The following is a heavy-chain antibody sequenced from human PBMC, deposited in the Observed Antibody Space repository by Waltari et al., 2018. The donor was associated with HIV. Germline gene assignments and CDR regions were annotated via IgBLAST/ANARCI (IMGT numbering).Heavy chain of an antibody. CDR2: ILTSGST. Sequence: QVQLQESGPGLVKPSETLSLTCTLPGGSISSYYWSWILQPAGKGLELIGRILTSGSTNCNPSLKSRVTMSVDTSKNQFSLKLISVTAADTAVYYCARILELTPWYFDLWGRGTLVTVSS. D-gene: IGHD1-7*01. J-gene: IGHJ2*01. CDR3: ARILELTPWYFDL. V-gene: IGHV4-4*07. CDR1: GGSISSYY.